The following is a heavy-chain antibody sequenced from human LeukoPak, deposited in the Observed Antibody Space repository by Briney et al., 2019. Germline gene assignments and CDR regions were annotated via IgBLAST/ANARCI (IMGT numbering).Heavy chain of an antibody. CDR3: ARLVAAAGFDY. CDR2: INTDGSTT. CDR1: GFTFSSYW. J-gene: IGHJ4*02. Sequence: GGSLRLSCAASGFTFSSYWMHWVRQAPGKGLVWVSRINTDGSTTSYADSMKGRFTISRDNAKNTLYLQMNSLGAEDTAVYYCARLVAAAGFDYWGQGTLVTVSS. V-gene: IGHV3-74*01. D-gene: IGHD6-13*01.